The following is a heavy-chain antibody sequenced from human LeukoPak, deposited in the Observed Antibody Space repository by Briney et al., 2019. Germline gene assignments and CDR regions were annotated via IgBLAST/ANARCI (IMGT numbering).Heavy chain of an antibody. CDR3: ARGGGGWYGDAFDV. V-gene: IGHV4-4*07. CDR1: GDSIRRYY. CDR2: FYTSGST. Sequence: SETLSLTCTVSGDSIRRYYWSWIRQPAGKGLEWIGRFYTSGSTIYNPSLKSRVTMSADTSKNHVSLRLSSVTPADTAVYYCARGGGGWYGDAFDVWGRGTVVTVSS. J-gene: IGHJ3*01. D-gene: IGHD6-19*01.